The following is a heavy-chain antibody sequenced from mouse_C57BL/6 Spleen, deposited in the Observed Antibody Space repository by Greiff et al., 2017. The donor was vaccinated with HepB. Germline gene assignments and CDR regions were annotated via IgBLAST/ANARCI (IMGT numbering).Heavy chain of an antibody. J-gene: IGHJ4*01. V-gene: IGHV5-17*01. D-gene: IGHD3-1*01. CDR3: ARSSGRDAMDY. CDR1: GFTFSDYG. Sequence: DVKLVESGGGLVKPGGSLKLSCAASGFTFSDYGMHWVRQAPEKGLEWVAYISSGSSTIYYADTVKGRFTISRDTAKNTLFLQMTSLRSEDTAMYYCARSSGRDAMDYWGQGTSVTVSS. CDR2: ISSGSSTI.